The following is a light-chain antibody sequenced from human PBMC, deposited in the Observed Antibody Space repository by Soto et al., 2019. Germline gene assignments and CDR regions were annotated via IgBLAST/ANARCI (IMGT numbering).Light chain of an antibody. Sequence: QSALTQPASVSGSPGQSITISCTGTSSDVGGYNYVSWYQQHPGKAPKLMIYEVSNRPSGVSNRFSGSKSGNTASLTISGVQAEDDADYYCSSYTISSTLYVFGTGTKLTVL. CDR1: SSDVGGYNY. CDR2: EVS. V-gene: IGLV2-14*01. J-gene: IGLJ1*01. CDR3: SSYTISSTLYV.